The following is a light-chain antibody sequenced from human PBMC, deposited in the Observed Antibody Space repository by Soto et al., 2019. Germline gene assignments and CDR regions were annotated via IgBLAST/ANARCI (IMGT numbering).Light chain of an antibody. J-gene: IGKJ2*01. CDR2: GVS. Sequence: EIVMTQSPATLSVSPAERVTLSCRASESLFGFLAWYQHKPGQAPRLLIYGVSTKASGVPARCSGSGSATDFTLNITSLQSDDFAVYYCQSYNDWPFAFGQGTKL. CDR1: ESLFGF. V-gene: IGKV3-15*01. CDR3: QSYNDWPFA.